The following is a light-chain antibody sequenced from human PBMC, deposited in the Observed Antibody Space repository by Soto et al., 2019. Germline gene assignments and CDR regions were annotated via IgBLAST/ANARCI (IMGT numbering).Light chain of an antibody. V-gene: IGLV2-23*01. CDR2: EGN. CDR3: CSYASSSTYV. Sequence: QSALTQPASVSGSPGQSITISCTGTSSVVGSYNLVSWFQHHPGKAPKLMIYEGNKRPSGVSNRFSGSKSGNTASLTISGLQAEDEADYYCCSYASSSTYVFGTGTKGTVL. J-gene: IGLJ1*01. CDR1: SSVVGSYNL.